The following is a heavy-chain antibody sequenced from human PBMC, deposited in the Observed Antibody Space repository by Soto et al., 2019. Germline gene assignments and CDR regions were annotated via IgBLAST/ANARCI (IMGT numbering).Heavy chain of an antibody. CDR2: IFPGDSDT. J-gene: IGHJ3*02. V-gene: IGHV5-51*01. CDR3: AFVYSTGLDAFDS. Sequence: ESLKVSCKGSGYNFATFWIGWVRQMPGKGLEWMGMIFPGDSDTKNSPSLEGQITMSVDKSESSAYLQWRSLKASDTAIYYCAFVYSTGLDAFDSWGTGTKVSV. CDR1: GYNFATFW. D-gene: IGHD6-19*01.